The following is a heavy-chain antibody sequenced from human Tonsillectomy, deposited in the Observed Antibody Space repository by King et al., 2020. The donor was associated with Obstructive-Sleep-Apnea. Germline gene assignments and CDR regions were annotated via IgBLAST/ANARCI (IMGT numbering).Heavy chain of an antibody. J-gene: IGHJ6*02. D-gene: IGHD4-17*01. CDR1: GFTFSEYY. Sequence: VQLVESGGGLVKPGGSLRLACAASGFTFSEYYMSWMRQAPGQGLEWVLHIASSGDTIDYADSVKGRLTISRDNAKNSLYLQMNSLRAEDTAVYYCARGVTTSWYYGMDVWGQGTTVTVSS. CDR2: IASSGDTI. V-gene: IGHV3-11*01. CDR3: ARGVTTSWYYGMDV.